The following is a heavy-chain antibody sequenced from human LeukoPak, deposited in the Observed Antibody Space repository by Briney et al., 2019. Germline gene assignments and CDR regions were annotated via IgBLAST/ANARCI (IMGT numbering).Heavy chain of an antibody. D-gene: IGHD4-17*01. Sequence: ASVKVSCKASGGTFSSYAISWVRQAPGQGLEWMGGIIPIFGTANYAQKLQGRVTITTDESTSTAYMELSSLRSEDTAVYYCSGGTVTTMIFDYWGQGTLVTVSS. CDR2: IIPIFGTA. J-gene: IGHJ4*02. CDR3: SGGTVTTMIFDY. CDR1: GGTFSSYA. V-gene: IGHV1-69*05.